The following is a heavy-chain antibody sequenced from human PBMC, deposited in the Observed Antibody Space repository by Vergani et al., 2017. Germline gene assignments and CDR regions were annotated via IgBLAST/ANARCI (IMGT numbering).Heavy chain of an antibody. Sequence: QVQLQESGPGLVKPSQTLSLTCTVSGSSISSGSYYWSWIRQPAGKGLEWIGRIYTSGSTNYNPSLKSRVTISVDTSKNQFSLKLSSVTAADTAVYYCARAYSSGWYDAFDIWGQGTMVTVSS. D-gene: IGHD6-19*01. V-gene: IGHV4-61*02. J-gene: IGHJ3*02. CDR1: GSSISSGSYY. CDR2: IYTSGST. CDR3: ARAYSSGWYDAFDI.